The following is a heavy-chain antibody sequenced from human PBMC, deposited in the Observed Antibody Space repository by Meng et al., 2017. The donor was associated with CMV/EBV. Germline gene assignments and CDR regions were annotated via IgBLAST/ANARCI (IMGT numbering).Heavy chain of an antibody. J-gene: IGHJ5*02. CDR2: IKQDGSEK. D-gene: IGHD4-11*01. Sequence: GESLKISCAASGFTFSSYWMSWVRQAPGKGLEWVANIKQDGSEKYYVDSVKGRFTISRDNAKNSLYLQMNSLRAEDTAVYYCARAIDDYSNYDWFDPWGQGTLVTVSS. CDR1: GFTFSSYW. V-gene: IGHV3-7*01. CDR3: ARAIDDYSNYDWFDP.